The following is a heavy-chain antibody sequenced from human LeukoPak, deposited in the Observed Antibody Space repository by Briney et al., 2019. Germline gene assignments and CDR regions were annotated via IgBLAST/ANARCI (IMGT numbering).Heavy chain of an antibody. D-gene: IGHD2-15*01. CDR1: GGSFSGYY. CDR2: IYTSGST. CDR3: ARGLSCSGDSCYSGWFDP. J-gene: IGHJ5*02. Sequence: SETLSLTCAVYGGSFSGYYWSWIRQPAGKGLEWIGRIYTSGSTNYNPSLKSRVTMSVDTSKNQFSLKLSSVTAADTAVYYCARGLSCSGDSCYSGWFDPWGQGTLVTVSS. V-gene: IGHV4-59*10.